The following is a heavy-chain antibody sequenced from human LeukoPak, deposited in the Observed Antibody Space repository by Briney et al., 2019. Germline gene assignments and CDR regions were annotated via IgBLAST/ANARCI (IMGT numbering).Heavy chain of an antibody. D-gene: IGHD3-3*01. Sequence: PSETLSLTCAVYGGSFSGYYWSWIRQPPGKGLEWIGEINHSGSTNYNPSLKSRVTISVDTSKNQFSLKLSSVTAADTAVYYCARERPYDFWSGYYSDGMDVWGQGTTVTVSS. CDR3: ARERPYDFWSGYYSDGMDV. V-gene: IGHV4-34*01. CDR2: INHSGST. J-gene: IGHJ6*02. CDR1: GGSFSGYY.